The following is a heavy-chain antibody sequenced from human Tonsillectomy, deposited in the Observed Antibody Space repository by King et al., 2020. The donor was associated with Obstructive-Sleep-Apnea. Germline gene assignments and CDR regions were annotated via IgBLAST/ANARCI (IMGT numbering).Heavy chain of an antibody. CDR2: INPDTGDT. Sequence: MQLVQSGAEVKKPGVSVKVSCKASGYTFSGYYMHWVRQAPGQGLEWMGWINPDTGDTNLAQNFQGRVTMTRDTSISTAYMELSRLRSDDTALYYCARNRGYDYYFDSWGQGTLATVSS. CDR3: ARNRGYDYYFDS. D-gene: IGHD5-12*01. CDR1: GYTFSGYY. V-gene: IGHV1-2*02. J-gene: IGHJ4*02.